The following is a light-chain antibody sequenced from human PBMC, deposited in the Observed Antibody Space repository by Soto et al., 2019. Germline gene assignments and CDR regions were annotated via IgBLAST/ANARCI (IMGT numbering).Light chain of an antibody. CDR1: SSDVGGFHY. CDR3: NSFTTSSTWV. CDR2: EVS. V-gene: IGLV2-14*01. J-gene: IGLJ3*02. Sequence: QSVLTQPASVSGSPGQSITISCTGTSSDVGGFHYVSWYQQHPGKAPKLIIYEVSHRPSGVSNRFSGSKSGNTASLTISGLQADDEADYFCNSFTTSSTWVFGGGTKVTVL.